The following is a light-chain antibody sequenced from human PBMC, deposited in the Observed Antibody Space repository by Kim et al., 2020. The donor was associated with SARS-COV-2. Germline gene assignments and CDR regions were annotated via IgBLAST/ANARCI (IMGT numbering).Light chain of an antibody. CDR1: QSISGF. V-gene: IGKV1-5*03. CDR2: KAS. Sequence: IQMTQSPSTLSASVGDRVTITCRASQSISGFLAWYQQKPGKAPKLLISKASTLESGVPSRFSGSGSGTEFTLTISSLQPDDFATYYCQQYYAYSTFGQGTKVDIK. J-gene: IGKJ1*01. CDR3: QQYYAYST.